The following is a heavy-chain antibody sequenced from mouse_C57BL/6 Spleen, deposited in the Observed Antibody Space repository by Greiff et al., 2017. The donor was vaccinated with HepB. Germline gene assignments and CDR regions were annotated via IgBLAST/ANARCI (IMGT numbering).Heavy chain of an antibody. CDR1: GFTFSDYG. V-gene: IGHV5-17*01. D-gene: IGHD1-1*01. J-gene: IGHJ2*01. CDR3: ARANYYGSSYDFDY. CDR2: ISSGSSTI. Sequence: EVKLVESGGGLVKPGGSLKLSCAASGFTFSDYGMHWVRQAPEKGLEWVAYISSGSSTIYYADTVKGRFTISRDNAKNTLFLQMTSLRSEDTAMYYCARANYYGSSYDFDYWGQGTTLTVSS.